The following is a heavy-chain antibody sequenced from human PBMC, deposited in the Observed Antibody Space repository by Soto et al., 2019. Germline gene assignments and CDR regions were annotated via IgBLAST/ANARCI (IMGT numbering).Heavy chain of an antibody. D-gene: IGHD3-10*01. Sequence: ASVKVSCKASGYMFITYGISWVRQAPGRGREWMGWISVYNGKTNYAQKLQGRVTMTTDTSTSTAYMELRSLRSDDTAVYYCVRDLDGSGSYYTDYWGLGTLVTVSS. CDR3: VRDLDGSGSYYTDY. J-gene: IGHJ4*02. CDR1: GYMFITYG. CDR2: ISVYNGKT. V-gene: IGHV1-18*01.